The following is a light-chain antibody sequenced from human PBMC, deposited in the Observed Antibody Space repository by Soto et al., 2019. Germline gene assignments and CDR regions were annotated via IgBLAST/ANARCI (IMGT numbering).Light chain of an antibody. CDR1: QSISSW. Sequence: DIQMTQSPSTLSASVGDRVTITCRASQSISSWLAWYQQKPGKAPKLLIYDAASLESGVPSRFSGGGSGTEFPITISSLQPDDFATYYCQQYNSYPYSFGQGTKLEIK. V-gene: IGKV1-5*01. CDR2: DAA. CDR3: QQYNSYPYS. J-gene: IGKJ2*01.